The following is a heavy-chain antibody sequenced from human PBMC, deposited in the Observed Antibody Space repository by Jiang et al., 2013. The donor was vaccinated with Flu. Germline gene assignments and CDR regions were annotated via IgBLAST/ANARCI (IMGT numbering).Heavy chain of an antibody. V-gene: IGHV4-39*01. D-gene: IGHD3-10*01. CDR3: ARLGVRGLYVDN. J-gene: IGHJ4*02. CDR1: GASISNSNYY. CDR2: IYYRGST. Sequence: LLKPSETLSLTCTVSGASISNSNYYSGWIRQPPGKGLEWIGSIYYRGSTYYNPSLKSRVTISLDTSKSQFSLRLSSVTAADTALYYCARLGVRGLYVDNWGQGTLVTVSS.